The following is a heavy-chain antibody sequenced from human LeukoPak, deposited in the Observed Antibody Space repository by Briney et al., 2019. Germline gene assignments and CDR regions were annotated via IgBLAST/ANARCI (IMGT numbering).Heavy chain of an antibody. V-gene: IGHV3-7*01. Sequence: GGSLRLSCAASGLAFSDYWMSWVRQAPGKGLEWVANIKPDGGHQDYVDSVKGRFTISRDNAKNSLYLQMNSLRAEDTANCASTSPYCGGGSCALGGQGTLVTVSS. CDR2: IKPDGGHQ. J-gene: IGHJ4*02. CDR3: TSPYCGGGSCAL. CDR1: GLAFSDYW. D-gene: IGHD2-15*01.